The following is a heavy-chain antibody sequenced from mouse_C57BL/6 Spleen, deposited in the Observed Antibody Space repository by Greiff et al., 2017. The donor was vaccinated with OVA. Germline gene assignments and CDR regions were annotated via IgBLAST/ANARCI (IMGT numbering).Heavy chain of an antibody. CDR2: INPNDGGT. CDR3: ARADWDEGSFDY. J-gene: IGHJ2*01. CDR1: GYTFTDYN. Sequence: VQLQQSGPELVKPGASVKIPCKASGYTFTDYNMDWVKQSHGKSLEWIGDINPNDGGTIYNQKFKGKATLTVDKSSSTAYMELRSLTSEDTAVYYCARADWDEGSFDYWGQGTTLTVSS. V-gene: IGHV1-18*01. D-gene: IGHD4-1*01.